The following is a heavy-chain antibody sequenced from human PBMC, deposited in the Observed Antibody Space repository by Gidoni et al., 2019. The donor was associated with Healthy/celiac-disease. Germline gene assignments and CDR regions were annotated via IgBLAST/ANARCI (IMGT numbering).Heavy chain of an antibody. CDR3: ARGGNSSGYYGMDV. V-gene: IGHV3-74*01. CDR2: INSDGSST. D-gene: IGHD3-22*01. Sequence: EVQLVESGGGLVQPGGSLRLSCAASGFTFSSYWMHWVRQAPGKGLVWVSRINSDGSSTSYADSVKGRFTISRDNAKNTLYLQMNSLRAEDTAVYYCARGGNSSGYYGMDVWGQGTTVTVSS. J-gene: IGHJ6*02. CDR1: GFTFSSYW.